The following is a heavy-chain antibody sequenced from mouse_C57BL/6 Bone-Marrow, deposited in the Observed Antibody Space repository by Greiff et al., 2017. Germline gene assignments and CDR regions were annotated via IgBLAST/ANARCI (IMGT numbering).Heavy chain of an antibody. CDR1: GYTFTSYW. V-gene: IGHV1-69*01. CDR3: ARGRLYEGYYYYAMDY. D-gene: IGHD2-3*01. Sequence: QVQLQQPGAELVMPGASVKLSCKASGYTFTSYWMHWVKQRPGQGLAWIGEIDPSDSYTNYNQKFKGKSTLPVDKSSSTAYMQLSSLTSEDSAVYYCARGRLYEGYYYYAMDYWGQGTSVTVSS. CDR2: IDPSDSYT. J-gene: IGHJ4*01.